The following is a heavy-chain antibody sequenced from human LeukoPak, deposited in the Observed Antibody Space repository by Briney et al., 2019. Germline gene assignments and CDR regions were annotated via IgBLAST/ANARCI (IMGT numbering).Heavy chain of an antibody. Sequence: GGSLRLSCAASGFTFSDYIMNWVRQAPGKGLEWVSYISSSSNYIYYADSVKGRFTISRDNAKNSLYLQMNSLRAEDTAVYYCARECMDTTMVNAFDIWGQGTMVTVSS. CDR1: GFTFSDYI. CDR3: ARECMDTTMVNAFDI. J-gene: IGHJ3*02. D-gene: IGHD5-18*01. CDR2: ISSSSNYI. V-gene: IGHV3-21*01.